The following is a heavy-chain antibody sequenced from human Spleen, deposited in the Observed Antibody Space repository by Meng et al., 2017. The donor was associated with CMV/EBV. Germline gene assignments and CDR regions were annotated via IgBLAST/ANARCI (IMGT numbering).Heavy chain of an antibody. CDR2: ISYDGGNK. Sequence: SWFTLCVFAVFWVGRAPGKGLGWVAGISYDGGNKDYADSVKGRFAISRDNSKNTLYLQMNSLRPDDTAVYYCARAMTTVAPGDSWGQGTLVTVSS. J-gene: IGHJ4*02. CDR3: ARAMTTVAPGDS. D-gene: IGHD4-23*01. CDR1: WFTLCVFA. V-gene: IGHV3-30*09.